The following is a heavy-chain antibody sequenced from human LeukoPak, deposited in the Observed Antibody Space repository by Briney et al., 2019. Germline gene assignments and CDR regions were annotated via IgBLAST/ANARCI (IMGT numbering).Heavy chain of an antibody. V-gene: IGHV4-59*11. D-gene: IGHD1-26*01. CDR2: IYYSGST. Sequence: PSETLSLTCTVSGGSISSHYWSWIRQPPGKGLEWIGYIYYSGSTNYNPSLKSRVTISVDTSKNQFSLKLSSVTAADTAVYYCARDSTTDDAFDIWGQGDNGHRLF. J-gene: IGHJ3*02. CDR1: GGSISSHY. CDR3: ARDSTTDDAFDI.